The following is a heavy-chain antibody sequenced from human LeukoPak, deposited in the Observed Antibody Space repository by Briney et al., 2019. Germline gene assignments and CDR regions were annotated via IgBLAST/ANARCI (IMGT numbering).Heavy chain of an antibody. V-gene: IGHV1-18*01. J-gene: IGHJ4*02. CDR3: ARVPGVPTRAAED. Sequence: GASVKVSCKASGYTFTSYGISWVRQAPGQGLEWMGWISDYNDNTNYAQKFQGRVTMTTDTSTSTAYMELRSLRSDDTAVYYCARVPGVPTRAAEDWGQGTLVTVSS. D-gene: IGHD5-12*01. CDR1: GYTFTSYG. CDR2: ISDYNDNT.